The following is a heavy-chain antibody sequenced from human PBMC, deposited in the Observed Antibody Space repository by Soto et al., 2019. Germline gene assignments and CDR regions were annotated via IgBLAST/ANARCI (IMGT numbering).Heavy chain of an antibody. CDR1: GYTFTGYY. Sequence: ASVKVSCKASGYTFTGYYMHWVRQAPGQGLEWMGWINPNSGGTNYAQKFQGRVTMTRDTSISTAYMELSRLRSDDTAVYYCARVVVGATLDDCWGQGTLVTVSS. CDR2: INPNSGGT. CDR3: ARVVVGATLDDC. J-gene: IGHJ4*02. D-gene: IGHD1-26*01. V-gene: IGHV1-2*02.